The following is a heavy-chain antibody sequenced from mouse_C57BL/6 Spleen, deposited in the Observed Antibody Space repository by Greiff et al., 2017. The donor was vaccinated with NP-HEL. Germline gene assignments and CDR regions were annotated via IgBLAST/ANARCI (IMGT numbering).Heavy chain of an antibody. CDR2: INPSNGGT. CDR1: GYTFTSYW. Sequence: QVQLQQPGTELVKPGASVKLSCKASGYTFTSYWMHWVKQRPGQGLEWIGNINPSNGGTNYNEKFKGKATFTADTSSNTAYMQLSSLTTEDSAIYYCARWDGYDLGFAYWGQGTLVTVSA. CDR3: ARWDGYDLGFAY. D-gene: IGHD2-2*01. V-gene: IGHV1-53*01. J-gene: IGHJ3*01.